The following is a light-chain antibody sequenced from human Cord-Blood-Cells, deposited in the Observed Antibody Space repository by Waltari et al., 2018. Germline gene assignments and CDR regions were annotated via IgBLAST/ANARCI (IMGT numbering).Light chain of an antibody. V-gene: IGLV3-25*03. Sequence: SYELPQPPSVSVSPGQTARITCSGDALPKQYAYWYQQTPGQAPVLVIYKDSERPSVIPERFSGSSSGTTVTLTISGVQAEDEADYYCQSADSSGTYPVVFGGGTKLTVL. J-gene: IGLJ2*01. CDR1: ALPKQY. CDR3: QSADSSGTYPVV. CDR2: KDS.